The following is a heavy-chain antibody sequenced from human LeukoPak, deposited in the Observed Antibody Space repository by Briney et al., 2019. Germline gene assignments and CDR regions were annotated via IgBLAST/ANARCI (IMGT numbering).Heavy chain of an antibody. Sequence: APVKVSCKASGYTFTGYYMHWVRQAPGHGLEWMGRINPNSGGTNYAQKFQGRVTMTRDTSISTAYMELSRLRSDDTAVYYCAYDDFWSGYCLFCYWGQGTLVTVSS. V-gene: IGHV1-2*06. CDR1: GYTFTGYY. J-gene: IGHJ4*02. CDR2: INPNSGGT. D-gene: IGHD3-3*01. CDR3: AYDDFWSGYCLFCY.